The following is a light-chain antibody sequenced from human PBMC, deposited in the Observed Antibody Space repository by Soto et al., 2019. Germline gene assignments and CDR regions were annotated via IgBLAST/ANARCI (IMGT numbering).Light chain of an antibody. CDR3: SSYTSSSTLEGV. V-gene: IGLV2-14*01. CDR2: DVS. J-gene: IGLJ1*01. CDR1: SSDVGGYNY. Sequence: QSALAQPASVSGSPEQSITISCTGTSSDVGGYNYVSWYQQHPGKAPKLMIYDVSNRPSGVSNRFSGSKSGNTASLTISGLQAEVEADYYCSSYTSSSTLEGVFGTGTKVTVL.